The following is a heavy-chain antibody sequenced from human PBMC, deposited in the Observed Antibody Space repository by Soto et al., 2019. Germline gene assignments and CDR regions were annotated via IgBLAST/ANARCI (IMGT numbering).Heavy chain of an antibody. V-gene: IGHV4-34*01. CDR1: GGSFSGDY. J-gene: IGHJ5*02. D-gene: IGHD6-13*01. CDR2: INHSGST. Sequence: PSETLSLTCAVYGGSFSGDYWSWIRQPPGKGLEWIGEINHSGSTKYNPSLKSRVTISVDTSQNQFSLKLSPVTAADTAVYYCARGRIAAAGTPNWFEPWGQGTLGTVS. CDR3: ARGRIAAAGTPNWFEP.